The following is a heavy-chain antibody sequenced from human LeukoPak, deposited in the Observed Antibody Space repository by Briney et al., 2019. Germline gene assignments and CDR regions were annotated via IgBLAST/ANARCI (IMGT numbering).Heavy chain of an antibody. D-gene: IGHD3-10*01. CDR3: ARDGYYYDSGGVWYFDY. CDR2: IYYSGST. CDR1: GGSISSGGYY. J-gene: IGHJ4*02. Sequence: PSQTLSLTCTVSGGSISSGGYYWSWIRQHPGKGLEWIGYIYYSGSTYYNPSLKSRVTISVDTSKNQFSLKLSSVTAADTAVYYCARDGYYYDSGGVWYFDYWGQGTLVTVSS. V-gene: IGHV4-31*03.